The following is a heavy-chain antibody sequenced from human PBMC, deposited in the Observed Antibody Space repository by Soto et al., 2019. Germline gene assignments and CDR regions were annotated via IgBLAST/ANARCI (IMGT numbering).Heavy chain of an antibody. CDR2: IYYSGST. V-gene: IGHV4-31*03. J-gene: IGHJ5*02. D-gene: IGHD2-2*01. CDR1: GGSISSGGYY. Sequence: TVSGGSISSGGYYWSWIRQHPGKGLEWIGYIYYSGSTYYNPSLKSRVTISVDTSKNQFSLKLSSVTAADTAVYYCARDQGGYCSSTSCRVMGRSRWFDPWGQGTLVTVSS. CDR3: ARDQGGYCSSTSCRVMGRSRWFDP.